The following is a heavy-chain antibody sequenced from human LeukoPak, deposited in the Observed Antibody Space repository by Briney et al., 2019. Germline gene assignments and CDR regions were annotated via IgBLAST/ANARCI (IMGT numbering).Heavy chain of an antibody. V-gene: IGHV4-61*01. Sequence: SETLSLTCTVSGGSVSSGSYFWSWIRQPPGKGLEWIGYIYYSGSTNYNPSLKSRVTISVDTSKNQFSLKLSSVTAADTAVYYCARGGSGSYLSWFDPWGQGTLVTVSS. J-gene: IGHJ5*02. CDR3: ARGGSGSYLSWFDP. CDR1: GGSVSSGSYF. D-gene: IGHD1-26*01. CDR2: IYYSGST.